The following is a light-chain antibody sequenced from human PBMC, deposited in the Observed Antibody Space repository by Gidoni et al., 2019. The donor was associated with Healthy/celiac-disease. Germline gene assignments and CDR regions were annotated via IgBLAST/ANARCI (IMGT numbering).Light chain of an antibody. CDR2: WAS. CDR3: QQYYSSPVGT. Sequence: DIVLTQSPDSLPVSLGERATINCKSSQSILSRSNNKNYVVWYQQKPGQPPKVLIYWASTRESGVPDRFSGRGSGTDFTLTISSLQAEDVAVYYCQQYYSSPVGTFGQGTKLEIK. CDR1: QSILSRSNNKNY. J-gene: IGKJ2*02. V-gene: IGKV4-1*01.